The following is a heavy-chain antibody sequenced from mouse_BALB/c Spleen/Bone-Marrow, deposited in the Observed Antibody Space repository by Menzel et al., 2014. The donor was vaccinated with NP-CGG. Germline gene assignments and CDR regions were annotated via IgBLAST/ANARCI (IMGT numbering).Heavy chain of an antibody. V-gene: IGHV1-5*01. J-gene: IGHJ4*01. CDR2: IYPGNNDT. Sequence: DVKLVESGTVLARPGASVKMSCKASGYTFTIYWMHWVKQRPGQGLEWIGTIYPGNNDTNYNQKFKGKAKLAAVTSTSTAYMELSSLTNEDSAAYYCTRSTGFYYGMDYWGQGTSVTVSS. CDR1: GYTFTIYW. CDR3: TRSTGFYYGMDY.